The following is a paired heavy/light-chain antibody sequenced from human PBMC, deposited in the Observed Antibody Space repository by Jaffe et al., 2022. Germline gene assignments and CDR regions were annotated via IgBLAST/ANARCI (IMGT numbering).Light chain of an antibody. Sequence: DIQMTQSPSTLSATVGDRVTITCRASQSITTWLAWYQQKPGKAPKLLIYKSSSLESGVPSRFSGSGSGTEFTLTISSLQPDDFATYYCQQYNSYWTFGQGTKVEIK. CDR1: QSITTW. V-gene: IGKV1-5*03. CDR2: KSS. CDR3: QQYNSYWT. J-gene: IGKJ1*01.
Heavy chain of an antibody. J-gene: IGHJ2*01. CDR1: GFTFSSYA. CDR2: IRGSGAIT. CDR3: AKDGWGDYGAGYFGL. V-gene: IGHV3-23*01. D-gene: IGHD4-17*01. Sequence: EVQLLESGGGLVQPGGSLRLSCAASGFTFSSYAMSWVRQAPGKGLEWVSAIRGSGAITYYADSVKGRFTISRDNSKNTLYLQMNSLGAEDTAVYYCAKDGWGDYGAGYFGLWGRGTLVTASS.